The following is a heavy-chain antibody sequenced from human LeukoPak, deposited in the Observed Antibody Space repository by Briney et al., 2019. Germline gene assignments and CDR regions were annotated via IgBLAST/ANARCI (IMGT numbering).Heavy chain of an antibody. D-gene: IGHD3-22*01. CDR2: IHSGGST. CDR3: ARGVHYYDSSGSAGY. Sequence: IHSGGSTYYADSVKGRFTISRDNSKNTLYLQMNSLRAEDTAVYYCARGVHYYDSSGSAGYWGQGTLVTVSS. V-gene: IGHV3-53*01. J-gene: IGHJ4*02.